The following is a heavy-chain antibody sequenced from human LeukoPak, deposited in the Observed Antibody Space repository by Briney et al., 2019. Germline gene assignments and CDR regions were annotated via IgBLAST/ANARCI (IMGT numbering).Heavy chain of an antibody. CDR3: ARVPLLWGSSTWFDP. J-gene: IGHJ5*02. D-gene: IGHD2-2*01. Sequence: SETLSLTCAVSGGSISSGGYSWSWIRQPPGKGLEWIGYIYHSGSTYYNPPLKSRVTISVDRSKNQFSLKLSSVTAADTAVYYCARVPLLWGSSTWFDPWGQGTLVTVSS. V-gene: IGHV4-30-2*01. CDR2: IYHSGST. CDR1: GGSISSGGYS.